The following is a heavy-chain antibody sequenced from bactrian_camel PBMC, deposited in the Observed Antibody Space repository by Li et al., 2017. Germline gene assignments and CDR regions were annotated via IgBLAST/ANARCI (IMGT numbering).Heavy chain of an antibody. V-gene: IGHV3S25*01. CDR3: VSAEAPYGSSWYAFGY. CDR1: GYTYNRNC. CDR2: IATGSGNT. Sequence: QLVESGGGSVQAGGSLRLSCAASGYTYNRNCMAWFRQAPGKEREGVARIATGSGNTYYADPVKGRFTISQDNAKNTVYLQMNSLKPEDTAVYYCVSAEAPYGSSWYAFGYWGQGTQVTVS. D-gene: IGHD6*01. J-gene: IGHJ6*01.